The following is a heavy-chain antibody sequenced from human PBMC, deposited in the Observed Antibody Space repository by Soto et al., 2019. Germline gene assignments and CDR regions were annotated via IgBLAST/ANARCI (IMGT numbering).Heavy chain of an antibody. CDR1: GTSVSSPNYY. J-gene: IGHJ4*02. CDR3: ASFWLSDYHFDY. D-gene: IGHD3-3*01. V-gene: IGHV4-61*01. Sequence: SETLSLTCAVSGTSVSSPNYYWSWIRQPPGKGLEWIGYIYHSGSTHYNPSLKSRVTVSLDTSKNQFSLKLSSVTAADTAVFYCASFWLSDYHFDYWGQGTLVTVSS. CDR2: IYHSGST.